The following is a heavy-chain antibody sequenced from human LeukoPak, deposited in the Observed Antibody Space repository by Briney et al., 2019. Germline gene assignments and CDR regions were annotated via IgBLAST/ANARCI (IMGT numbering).Heavy chain of an antibody. D-gene: IGHD6-13*01. Sequence: SETLSLTCYVSGGAMSSYYCSWIRQPPGKGLEWIGYIYDSGSTNYNPSLKSRVTISVDTSRNQFSLKLTSVTAADTAVYYCAISYSSWHFDYWGQGTLVTVSS. V-gene: IGHV4-59*01. CDR1: GGAMSSYY. CDR3: AISYSSWHFDY. J-gene: IGHJ4*02. CDR2: IYDSGST.